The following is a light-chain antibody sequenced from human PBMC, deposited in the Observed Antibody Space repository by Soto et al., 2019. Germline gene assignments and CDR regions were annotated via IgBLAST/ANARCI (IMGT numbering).Light chain of an antibody. CDR1: QSISSY. V-gene: IGKV1-39*01. CDR3: QQSYSTPLT. Sequence: DIQMTQSPSSLSASVGDRVTITCRASQSISSYLNWYQQKPGKAPKLLIYAASSLQSGVPSRFSGSGSGTDFTLTISSLQHEDFATYYCQQSYSTPLTFGAGPKVDNK. CDR2: AAS. J-gene: IGKJ4*01.